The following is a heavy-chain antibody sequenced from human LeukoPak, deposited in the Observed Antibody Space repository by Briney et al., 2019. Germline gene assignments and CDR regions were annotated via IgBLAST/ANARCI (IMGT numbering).Heavy chain of an antibody. CDR1: GFTFSSYA. D-gene: IGHD3-16*01. CDR3: AKDPRDPLTSGGGG. J-gene: IGHJ4*02. Sequence: PGGSLRLSCAASGFTFSSYAMSWVRQAPGKGLEWVSAISGSGGSTYYADSVKGRFTISRDNSKNTLYLQMNSLRAEDTAVYYCAKDPRDPLTSGGGGWGQGTLVTVSS. V-gene: IGHV3-23*01. CDR2: ISGSGGST.